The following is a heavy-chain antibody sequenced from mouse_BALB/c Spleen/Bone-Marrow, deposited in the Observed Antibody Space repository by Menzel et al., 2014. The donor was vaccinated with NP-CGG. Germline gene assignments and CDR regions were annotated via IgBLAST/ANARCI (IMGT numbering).Heavy chain of an antibody. V-gene: IGHV1-67*01. CDR3: ARGDYRSDETMDY. J-gene: IGHJ4*01. Sequence: QVQLQQSGPELVRPGVPVKISCKGSGYTFTDYGMHWVKQSHAKSLEWIGLISLYSGNTNYNQKFKDMATMTVDKSSSTAYMELARLTSEDSAIYYCARGDYRSDETMDYWGQGTSVTVSS. CDR2: ISLYSGNT. CDR1: GYTFTDYG. D-gene: IGHD2-14*01.